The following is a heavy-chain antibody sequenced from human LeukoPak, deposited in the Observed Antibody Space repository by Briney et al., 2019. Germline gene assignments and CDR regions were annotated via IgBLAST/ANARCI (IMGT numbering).Heavy chain of an antibody. CDR2: IYYSGRA. V-gene: IGHV4-39*01. D-gene: IGHD3-22*01. J-gene: IGHJ4*02. Sequence: PSETLSLTCTVSGGSINSSSYYWGWIRQPPGKGLEWMGTIYYSGRAYYNPSLKSRVTVSVDPSKNQFSLKLSSVTAADTAVYYCARQYSSSLGGGYWGQGTLVTVSS. CDR1: GGSINSSSYY. CDR3: ARQYSSSLGGGY.